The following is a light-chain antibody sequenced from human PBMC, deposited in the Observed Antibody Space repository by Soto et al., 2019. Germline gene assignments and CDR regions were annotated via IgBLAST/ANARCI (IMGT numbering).Light chain of an antibody. Sequence: IVRTQSPATLSVSPGERATLSCRASQSVRSNLAWYQQIPGQAPRLLIYGASTRATGIPARFSGSGSGTEFSLTISSLQPEDFAVYYCQQYNNWPLTFGGGTKVEIK. CDR2: GAS. CDR1: QSVRSN. CDR3: QQYNNWPLT. J-gene: IGKJ4*01. V-gene: IGKV3-15*01.